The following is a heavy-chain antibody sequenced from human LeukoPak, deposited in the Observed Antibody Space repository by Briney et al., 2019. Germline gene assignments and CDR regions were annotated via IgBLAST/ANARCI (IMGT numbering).Heavy chain of an antibody. D-gene: IGHD2-2*01. J-gene: IGHJ4*02. V-gene: IGHV4-34*01. CDR1: GGSFSGYY. CDR3: ARGRYCSSTSCYGRVDY. Sequence: PSETLSLTCAVYGGSFSGYYWSWIRQPPGKGLEWIGEINHSGSTNYNPSLKSRVTISVDTSKNQFSLKLSSVTAADTAVYYCARGRYCSSTSCYGRVDYWGQGTLVTVSS. CDR2: INHSGST.